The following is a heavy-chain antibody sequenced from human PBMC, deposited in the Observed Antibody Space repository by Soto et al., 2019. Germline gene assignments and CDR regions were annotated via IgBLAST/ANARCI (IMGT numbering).Heavy chain of an antibody. CDR2: LGGVNGYT. Sequence: GGSLRLSCAASGFTFGNYAMTWVRQPPGKGLEWVASLGGVNGYTYYAASVRGRFTVARDNSKNSLYLQMNSLRAEDTAAYYSAQDIFYLEWELFYDAFDIWGQGIMLNVS. CDR3: AQDIFYLEWELFYDAFDI. D-gene: IGHD1-26*01. CDR1: GFTFGNYA. J-gene: IGHJ3*02. V-gene: IGHV3-23*01.